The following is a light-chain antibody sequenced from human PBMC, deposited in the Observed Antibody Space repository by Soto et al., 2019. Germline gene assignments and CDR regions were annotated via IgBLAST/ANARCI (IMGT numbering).Light chain of an antibody. Sequence: EIVLTQSPGTLSLSPGERATLSCRASQSVSSSYLAWYQQKPGQAPRLLIYGASSRATGIPDRFSGSGSGTDFTLTIISLEPEDFAVYYCQQYGSSPWTFGQGTQVEIK. V-gene: IGKV3-20*01. CDR3: QQYGSSPWT. CDR1: QSVSSSY. J-gene: IGKJ1*01. CDR2: GAS.